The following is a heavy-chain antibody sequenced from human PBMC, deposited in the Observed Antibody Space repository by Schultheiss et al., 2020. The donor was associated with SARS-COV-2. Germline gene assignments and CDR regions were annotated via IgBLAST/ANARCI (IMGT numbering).Heavy chain of an antibody. D-gene: IGHD6-19*01. CDR2: IYYSGST. CDR3: ARVRRSSGWTFDY. CDR1: GGSFSGYY. Sequence: SQTLSLTCAVYGGSFSGYYWSWIRQPPGKGLEWIGYIYYSGSTNYNPSLKSRVTISVDTSKNQFSLKLSSVTAADTAVYYCARVRRSSGWTFDYWGQGTLVTVSS. V-gene: IGHV4-59*01. J-gene: IGHJ4*02.